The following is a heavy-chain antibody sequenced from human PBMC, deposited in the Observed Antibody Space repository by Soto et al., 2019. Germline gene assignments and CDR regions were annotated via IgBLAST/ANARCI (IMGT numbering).Heavy chain of an antibody. CDR2: ISVSGGST. CDR3: AKAGYCSSTSCYRPHNTFDY. D-gene: IGHD2-2*02. J-gene: IGHJ4*02. V-gene: IGHV3-23*01. Sequence: GGSLRLSCAASGFTFSSYAMSWVRQAPGKGLEWVSAISVSGGSTYYADSVKGRFTISRDNSKNTLYLQMNSLRAEDTAVYYCAKAGYCSSTSCYRPHNTFDYWGQGTLVTVSS. CDR1: GFTFSSYA.